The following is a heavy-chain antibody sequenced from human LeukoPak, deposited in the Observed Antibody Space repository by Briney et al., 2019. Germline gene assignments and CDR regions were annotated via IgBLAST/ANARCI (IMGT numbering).Heavy chain of an antibody. CDR2: IYYSGSP. CDR3: ARGIAVAGNVSDYYYYGMDV. CDR1: GGSISSYY. V-gene: IGHV4-59*08. J-gene: IGHJ6*02. Sequence: PSETLSLTCTVSGGSISSYYWSWIRQPPGKGLEWIGYIYYSGSPNYNPSLKSRVTISIHTSKKQFSLKLSSVTAADTAVYYCARGIAVAGNVSDYYYYGMDVWGQGTTVTVSS. D-gene: IGHD6-19*01.